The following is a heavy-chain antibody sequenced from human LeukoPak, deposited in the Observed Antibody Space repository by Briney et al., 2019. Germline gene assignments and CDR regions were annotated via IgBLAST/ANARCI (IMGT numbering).Heavy chain of an antibody. V-gene: IGHV1-69*13. D-gene: IGHD1-1*01. CDR3: ARGETILNWFDP. CDR1: GGTFSSYA. CDR2: IIPIFGTA. Sequence: SVKVSCKASGGTFSSYAISWVRQAPGQGLEWMGGIIPIFGTANYAQKFQGRVTITADESTSTAYMELSSLRSEDTAVYYCARGETILNWFDPWGQGTLVTVSS. J-gene: IGHJ5*02.